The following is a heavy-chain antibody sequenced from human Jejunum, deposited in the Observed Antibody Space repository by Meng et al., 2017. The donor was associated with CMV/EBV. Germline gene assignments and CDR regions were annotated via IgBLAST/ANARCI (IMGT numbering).Heavy chain of an antibody. V-gene: IGHV6-1*01. Sequence: SWDRVSRIRAAWTSIRQSPSRGLGWLGRTYYRSNWSTDYALSVKSRITISPDTSKNQVSLHLTSLTPEDTAMYYCVRSSTTGGFDPWGQGTLVTVSS. CDR2: TYYRSNWST. CDR3: VRSSTTGGFDP. D-gene: IGHD7-27*01. J-gene: IGHJ5*02. CDR1: WDRVSRIRAA.